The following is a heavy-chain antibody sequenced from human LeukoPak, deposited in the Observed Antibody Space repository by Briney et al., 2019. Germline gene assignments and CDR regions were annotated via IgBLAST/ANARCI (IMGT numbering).Heavy chain of an antibody. D-gene: IGHD3-9*01. Sequence: GESLKISCKGSGYSFTSYWIGWVRQMPGKGLEWMGIIYPGDSDTRYSPSFQGQVTISADKSISTAYLQWSSLKASDTAMYYRARHYHDILTGYYIDYWGQGTLVTVSS. V-gene: IGHV5-51*01. J-gene: IGHJ4*02. CDR2: IYPGDSDT. CDR1: GYSFTSYW. CDR3: ARHYHDILTGYYIDY.